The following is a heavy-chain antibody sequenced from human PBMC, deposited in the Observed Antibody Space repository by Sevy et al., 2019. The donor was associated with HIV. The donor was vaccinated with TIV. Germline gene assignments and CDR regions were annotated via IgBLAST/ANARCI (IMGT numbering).Heavy chain of an antibody. J-gene: IGHJ4*02. CDR3: ASGAYYYASRSQNFDY. CDR1: GFTFSSYG. V-gene: IGHV3-33*01. Sequence: GGSLRLSCAASGFTFSSYGMHWVRQAPGKGLEWVALIWYDGTNKYYADSVKGRFTISRENSKNTLYLQMNSLSAEDTAVYYCASGAYYYASRSQNFDYWGPGTLVTVSS. D-gene: IGHD3-10*01. CDR2: IWYDGTNK.